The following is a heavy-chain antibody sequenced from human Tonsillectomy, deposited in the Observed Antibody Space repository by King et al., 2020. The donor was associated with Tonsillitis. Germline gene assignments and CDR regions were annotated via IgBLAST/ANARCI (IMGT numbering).Heavy chain of an antibody. CDR3: AKDRAAAGPEGWFDP. Sequence: DVQLVESGGGLVQPGRSLRLSCAASGFTFDDYAMHWVRQAPGKGLEWVSGISWNSGSIGYVDSVKGRFTISRDNAKNSLYLQMNSLRAEDTALYYCAKDRAAAGPEGWFDPWGQGTLVTVSS. V-gene: IGHV3-9*01. CDR1: GFTFDDYA. CDR2: ISWNSGSI. J-gene: IGHJ5*02. D-gene: IGHD6-13*01.